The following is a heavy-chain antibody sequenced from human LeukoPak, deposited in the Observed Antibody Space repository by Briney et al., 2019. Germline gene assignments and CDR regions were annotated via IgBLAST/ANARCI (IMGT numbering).Heavy chain of an antibody. V-gene: IGHV3-23*01. CDR2: IFQGGGEI. Sequence: GGSLRLSCAASGFTFSNYNMNWVRQTPGKGLEWVSSIFQGGGEIHYADSVRGRFTISRDNSKSTLFLQMNSLRAEDTAIYYCATYRQVLLPFESWGQGTLVTVSS. D-gene: IGHD5-18*01. J-gene: IGHJ4*02. CDR3: ATYRQVLLPFES. CDR1: GFTFSNYN.